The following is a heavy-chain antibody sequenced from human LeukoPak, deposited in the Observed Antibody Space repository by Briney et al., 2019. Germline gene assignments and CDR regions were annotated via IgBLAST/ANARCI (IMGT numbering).Heavy chain of an antibody. CDR2: INQVGDSL. V-gene: IGHV3-7*03. CDR1: GFTLGDFW. CDR3: AREFVVEPKSSFDH. Sequence: GGSLRHSCAASGFTLGDFWMSWVRQAPGKGLEWVANINQVGDSLSYVTSVRGRFTISRDNAKNALFLQMSSLRAEDTAIYYCAREFVVEPKSSFDHWGQGTLVTVSS. D-gene: IGHD2-21*01. J-gene: IGHJ4*02.